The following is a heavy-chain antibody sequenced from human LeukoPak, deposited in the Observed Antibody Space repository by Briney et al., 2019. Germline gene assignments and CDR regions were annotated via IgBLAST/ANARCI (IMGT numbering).Heavy chain of an antibody. CDR2: INPNSGGT. CDR1: GYTFTGYY. J-gene: IGHJ3*02. V-gene: IGHV1-2*02. CDR3: ATYYYDSSGYYPAFDI. D-gene: IGHD3-22*01. Sequence: GASVKVSCKASGYTFTGYYMHWVRQAPGQGLEWMGWINPNSGGTNYAQKFQGRVTMTRDTSISTAYMELSRLRSDDTAVYYCATYYYDSSGYYPAFDIWGQGTMVTVSS.